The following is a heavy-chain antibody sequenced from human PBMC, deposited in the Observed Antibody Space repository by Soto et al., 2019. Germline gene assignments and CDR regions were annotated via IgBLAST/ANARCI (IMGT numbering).Heavy chain of an antibody. V-gene: IGHV3-48*02. CDR3: ARDRPYYDFWSGYYSNWFDP. J-gene: IGHJ5*02. Sequence: GGSLRLSCAASGFTFSSYSMNWVRQAPGKGLEWVSYISSSSSTIYYADSVKGRFTISRDNAKNSLYLQMNSLRDEDTAVYYCARDRPYYDFWSGYYSNWFDPWGQGTLVTVSS. CDR1: GFTFSSYS. CDR2: ISSSSSTI. D-gene: IGHD3-3*01.